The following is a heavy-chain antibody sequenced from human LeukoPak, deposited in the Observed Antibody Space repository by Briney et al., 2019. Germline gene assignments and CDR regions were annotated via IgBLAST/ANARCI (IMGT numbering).Heavy chain of an antibody. V-gene: IGHV3-23*01. D-gene: IGHD3-22*01. Sequence: PGGSLRLSCAASGFTFSSYAMSWVRQAPGKGLEGVSAISGSGVSTYYADSVKGRFTISRDNSKNTLYLQMNSLRAEDTAVYYCAKGGPYYYDSSGYYSVDYFDYWGQGTLVTVSS. CDR1: GFTFSSYA. CDR2: ISGSGVST. CDR3: AKGGPYYYDSSGYYSVDYFDY. J-gene: IGHJ4*02.